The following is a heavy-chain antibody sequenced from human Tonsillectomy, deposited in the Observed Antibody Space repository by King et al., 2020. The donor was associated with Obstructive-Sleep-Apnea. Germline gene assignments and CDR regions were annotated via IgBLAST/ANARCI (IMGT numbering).Heavy chain of an antibody. CDR3: AREGNYGSGSYDAPFDY. CDR1: GFTFSSYS. Sequence: VQLVESGGGLVKPGGSLRLSCAASGFTFSSYSMNWVRQAPGKGLEWVSSISSSSSYIYYADSVKGRFTISRDNAKNSLYLQMNSLRAEDTAVYYCAREGNYGSGSYDAPFDYWGQGTLGTVSS. V-gene: IGHV3-21*01. J-gene: IGHJ4*02. CDR2: ISSSSSYI. D-gene: IGHD3-10*01.